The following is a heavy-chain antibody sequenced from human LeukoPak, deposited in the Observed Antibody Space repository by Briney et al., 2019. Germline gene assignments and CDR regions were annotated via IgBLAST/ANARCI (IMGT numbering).Heavy chain of an antibody. V-gene: IGHV4-59*01. CDR3: ARAGYSSGWYYFDY. J-gene: IGHJ4*02. Sequence: SETLSLTCTVSGGPISSYYWSWIRQPPGKGLEWIGYIYYSGSTNYNPSLKNRVTISVDTSKNQFSLKLSSVTAADTAVYYCARAGYSSGWYYFDYWGQGTQVTVSS. D-gene: IGHD6-19*01. CDR2: IYYSGST. CDR1: GGPISSYY.